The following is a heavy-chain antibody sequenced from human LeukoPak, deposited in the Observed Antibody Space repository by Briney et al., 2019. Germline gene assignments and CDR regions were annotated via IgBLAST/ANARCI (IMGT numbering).Heavy chain of an antibody. Sequence: PGGSLRLSCAASGFTFSSYAMHWVRQAPGKGLEYVSAISSNGGSTYYANSVKGRFTISRDNSKNTLYLQMGSLRAEDMAVYYRARGRSSTSPNWFDPWGQGTLVTVSS. V-gene: IGHV3-64*01. CDR1: GFTFSSYA. CDR2: ISSNGGST. J-gene: IGHJ5*02. CDR3: ARGRSSTSPNWFDP. D-gene: IGHD2-2*01.